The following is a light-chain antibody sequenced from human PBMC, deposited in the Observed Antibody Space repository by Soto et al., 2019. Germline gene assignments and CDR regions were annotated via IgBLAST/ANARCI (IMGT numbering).Light chain of an antibody. CDR2: LGS. V-gene: IGKV2-28*01. CDR1: QSLLHSNGYNY. CDR3: MQALQTPNT. Sequence: DIVMTQSPLSLPVTPGEPASISCRSSQSLLHSNGYNYLDWYLQKPGQSPQLLIYLGSNRASGGPDRFRGRWSGTDFTLKISRVEAEDVGVYYCMQALQTPNTFGQGTKLEIK. J-gene: IGKJ2*01.